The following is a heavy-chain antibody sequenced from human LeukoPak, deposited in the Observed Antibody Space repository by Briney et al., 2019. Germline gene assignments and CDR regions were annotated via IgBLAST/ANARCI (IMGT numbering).Heavy chain of an antibody. CDR2: IYYSGST. CDR1: GGSFSSYY. J-gene: IGHJ4*02. Sequence: SETLSLTCAVYGGSFSSYYWGWLRQPPGKGLEWIGSIYYSGSTYYNPSLKSRVTISVDTSKNQFSLKLSSVTAADTAVYYFARDQYYYGSGSSPTDYWGQGTLVTVSS. D-gene: IGHD3-10*01. CDR3: ARDQYYYGSGSSPTDY. V-gene: IGHV4-39*07.